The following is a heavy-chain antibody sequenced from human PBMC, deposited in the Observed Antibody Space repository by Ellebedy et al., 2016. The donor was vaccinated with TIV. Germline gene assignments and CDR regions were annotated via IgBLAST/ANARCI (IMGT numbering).Heavy chain of an antibody. CDR2: MNPNSGNT. D-gene: IGHD4-17*01. Sequence: ASVKVSCKASGYTFTSYDINWVRQATGQGLEWMGWMNPNSGNTGYAQKFQGRVTITRNTPISTAYMELSSLRSKDTAVYYCARGGRYGDNEDWFDPWGQGTLVTVSS. V-gene: IGHV1-8*03. J-gene: IGHJ5*02. CDR3: ARGGRYGDNEDWFDP. CDR1: GYTFTSYD.